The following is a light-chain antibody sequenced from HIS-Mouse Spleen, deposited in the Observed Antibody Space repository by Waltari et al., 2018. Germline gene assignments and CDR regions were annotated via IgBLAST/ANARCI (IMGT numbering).Light chain of an antibody. CDR1: QSVSSSS. V-gene: IGKV3-20*01. CDR3: QQYGSSPRT. J-gene: IGKJ2*01. Sequence: EIVLTQSPGTLSLSHGQSATLPCRASQSVSSSSLAWDQQIPCQAPSRLIYGASSRATGIPDRFSGSGSGTDFTLTISRLEPEDFAVYYCQQYGSSPRTFGRGPSWRSN. CDR2: GAS.